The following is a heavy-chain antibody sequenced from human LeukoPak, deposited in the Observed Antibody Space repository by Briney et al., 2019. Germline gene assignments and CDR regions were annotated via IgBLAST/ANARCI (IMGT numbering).Heavy chain of an antibody. CDR3: ARVSAGVIGMKDVFDI. CDR2: ISGSSSYI. J-gene: IGHJ3*02. D-gene: IGHD3-16*02. V-gene: IGHV3-21*01. CDR1: GFTFSRYS. Sequence: GGSLRLSCAASGFTFSRYSMNWVRQAPGKGRGWDSSISGSSSYIYYADSVKGRFTISRHNAKNSLYLQMNSLRAEDTAVYYCARVSAGVIGMKDVFDIWGQGTMVTDSS.